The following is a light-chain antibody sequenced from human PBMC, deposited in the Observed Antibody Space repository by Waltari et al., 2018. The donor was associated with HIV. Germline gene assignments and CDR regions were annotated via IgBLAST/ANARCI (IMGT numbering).Light chain of an antibody. V-gene: IGLV1-40*01. CDR2: GNI. CDR1: SSTIGAGYD. J-gene: IGLJ3*02. Sequence: QSVLTQPPSVSGAPGQRVTISCTGSSSTIGAGYDVHWYQQLPGTAPKLLIYGNIKRPSGVPDRFSGSKSGTSASLAITGLLAEDEADYYCQSYDSSLSVWVFGGGTKLTVL. CDR3: QSYDSSLSVWV.